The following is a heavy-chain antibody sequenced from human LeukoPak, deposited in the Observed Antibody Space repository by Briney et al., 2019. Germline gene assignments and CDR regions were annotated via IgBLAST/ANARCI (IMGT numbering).Heavy chain of an antibody. D-gene: IGHD1-26*01. CDR2: IYYSGST. CDR1: GDSISGFY. Sequence: ASETLSLTCTVSGDSISGFYWGWIRQPPGKGLEWIGYIYYSGSTNYNPSLKSRVTISVDTSKNQFSLRLSSVTAEDTAVYYCAKSGSYRRTGSVNWFDPWGQGTLVTVSS. J-gene: IGHJ5*02. CDR3: AKSGSYRRTGSVNWFDP. V-gene: IGHV4-59*01.